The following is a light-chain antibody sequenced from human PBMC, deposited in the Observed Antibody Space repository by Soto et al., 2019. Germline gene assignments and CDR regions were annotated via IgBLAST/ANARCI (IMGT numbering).Light chain of an antibody. CDR1: SSDVGSYNL. J-gene: IGLJ1*01. Sequence: QSVLTXPASVSGSPGQSITISCTGTSSDVGSYNLVSWYQQHPGKAPKLMIYEVSKRPSGVPNRFSGSKSGNTASLTISGLQAEDEADYYCCSYAGSSTLVFGTGTKVTVL. V-gene: IGLV2-23*02. CDR3: CSYAGSSTLV. CDR2: EVS.